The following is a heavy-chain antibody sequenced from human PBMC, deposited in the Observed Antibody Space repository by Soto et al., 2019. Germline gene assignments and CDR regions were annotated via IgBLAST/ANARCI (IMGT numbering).Heavy chain of an antibody. CDR2: IYPGNSNT. Sequence: GESLKISCKGSGYSFTNYWIGWVRQMPGTGLEWMGIIYPGNSNTRYSPSFEGQVTMSADKSISTAYLQWSSPRASDTAIYFCARPSDVGLASSFEYWGQGTQVTVSS. CDR1: GYSFTNYW. J-gene: IGHJ4*02. V-gene: IGHV5-51*01. CDR3: ARPSDVGLASSFEY.